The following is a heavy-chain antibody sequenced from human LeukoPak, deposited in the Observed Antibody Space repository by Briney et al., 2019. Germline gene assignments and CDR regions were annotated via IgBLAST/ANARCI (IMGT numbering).Heavy chain of an antibody. CDR1: GFTFSRYS. D-gene: IGHD1-26*01. J-gene: IGHJ4*02. Sequence: PGGSLRLSCAASGFTFSRYSMNWVRQAPGKGLEWVSSISISSNYIYYADSVKGRFTISRDNAKNSLYLQMNSLRAEDTAVYYCARGNSWEHKSVDYWGQGTLVTVSS. V-gene: IGHV3-21*01. CDR2: ISISSNYI. CDR3: ARGNSWEHKSVDY.